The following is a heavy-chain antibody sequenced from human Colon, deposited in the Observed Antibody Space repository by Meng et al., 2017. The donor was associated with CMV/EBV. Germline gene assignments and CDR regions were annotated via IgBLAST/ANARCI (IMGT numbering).Heavy chain of an antibody. CDR3: ARDKVHESSAYYSYFQH. D-gene: IGHD3-22*01. J-gene: IGHJ1*01. CDR2: ISYDGSDK. CDR1: SVRSYA. Sequence: SVRSYAMHGVRQATGRGLEWVAVISYDGSDKCDADSVKGRFTISRDNSRNTLYLQMNSLRAEDTAVYYCARDKVHESSAYYSYFQHWGQGTLVTVSS. V-gene: IGHV3-30-3*01.